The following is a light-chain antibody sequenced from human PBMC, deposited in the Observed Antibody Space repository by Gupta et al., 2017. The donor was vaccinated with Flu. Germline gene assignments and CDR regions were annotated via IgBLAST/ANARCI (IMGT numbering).Light chain of an antibody. J-gene: IGLJ1*01. CDR3: QAWDSSTGV. CDR2: RDT. Sequence: SYELTQPPSVSVSPGQTASITCSGDKLGEKYACWYQQKPGQSPVLVIYRDTKRPAGIPERFSGSNSGNTATLTICGTQAMDEADYYCQAWDSSTGVFGPGTKVTVL. CDR1: KLGEKY. V-gene: IGLV3-1*01.